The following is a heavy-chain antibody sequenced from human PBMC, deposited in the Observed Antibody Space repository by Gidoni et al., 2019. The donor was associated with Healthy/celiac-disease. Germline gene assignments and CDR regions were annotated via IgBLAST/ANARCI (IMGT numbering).Heavy chain of an antibody. CDR1: GFTFSSYA. Sequence: EVQLLESGGGLGKPGGSPRLSCAASGFTFSSYAMSWVRQAPGKGLEWVSAISGSGGSTHYADSVKGRFTISRDNSKNTLYLQMNSLRAEDTAVYYCAKDSSPLVWGQGTLVTVSS. CDR3: AKDSSPLV. J-gene: IGHJ4*02. V-gene: IGHV3-23*01. CDR2: ISGSGGST. D-gene: IGHD6-19*01.